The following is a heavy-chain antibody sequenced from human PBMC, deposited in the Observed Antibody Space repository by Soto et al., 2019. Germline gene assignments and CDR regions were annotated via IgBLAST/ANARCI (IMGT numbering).Heavy chain of an antibody. V-gene: IGHV4-30-4*01. CDR1: GGSISSGDYY. CDR3: ARDWRAYCGGDCYPGYFDY. CDR2: IYYSGST. Sequence: SETLSLTCTVSGGSISSGDYYWSWIRQPPGKGLEWIGYIYYSGSTYYNPSLKSRVTISVDTSKNQFSLKLSSVTAADTAVYYRARDWRAYCGGDCYPGYFDYWGQGTLVTVSS. J-gene: IGHJ4*02. D-gene: IGHD2-21*02.